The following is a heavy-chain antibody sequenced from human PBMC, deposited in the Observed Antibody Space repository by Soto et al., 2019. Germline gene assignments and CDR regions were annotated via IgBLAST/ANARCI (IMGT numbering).Heavy chain of an antibody. V-gene: IGHV4-39*01. Sequence: SETLSLTCAVSGGSISGSYYYWAWLRQSPGKGPEWIGSVFYTGFTSYNPSLESRVSVSVDTSKSQFSLKLSAVTAADTAVYYCATSQKGLNWNYFDHWGQGALVTVSS. CDR2: VFYTGFT. J-gene: IGHJ4*02. D-gene: IGHD1-1*01. CDR1: GGSISGSYYY. CDR3: ATSQKGLNWNYFDH.